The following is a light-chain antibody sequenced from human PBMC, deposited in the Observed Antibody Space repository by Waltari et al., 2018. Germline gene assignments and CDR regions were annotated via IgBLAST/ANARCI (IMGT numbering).Light chain of an antibody. CDR1: QSVSSSY. V-gene: IGKV3-20*01. Sequence: EIVLTQSPGTLSLSPGERATISCRASQSVSSSYLAWYQQKPGQAPRLLIYGASSRATGIPDRFSGSGSGTDFILTISRLEPEDFAVYYCQQYGSSPTWTFGQGTKVEIK. CDR3: QQYGSSPTWT. J-gene: IGKJ1*01. CDR2: GAS.